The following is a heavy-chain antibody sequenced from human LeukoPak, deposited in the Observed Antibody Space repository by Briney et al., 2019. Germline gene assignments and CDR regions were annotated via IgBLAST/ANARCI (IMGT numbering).Heavy chain of an antibody. CDR3: ARGTYSSSWYVYYYYGMDV. Sequence: SETLSLTCAVYGGSFSGYYWSWIRQPPGKGLEWIGEINHSGSTNYNPSLKSRVTTSVDTSKNQFSLKLSSVTAADTAVYYCARGTYSSSWYVYYYYGMDVWGQGTTVTVSS. D-gene: IGHD6-13*01. J-gene: IGHJ6*02. CDR1: GGSFSGYY. CDR2: INHSGST. V-gene: IGHV4-34*01.